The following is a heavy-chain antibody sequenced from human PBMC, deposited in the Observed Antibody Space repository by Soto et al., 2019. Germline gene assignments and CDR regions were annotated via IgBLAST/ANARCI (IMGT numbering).Heavy chain of an antibody. CDR1: GGSISSSSYY. J-gene: IGHJ4*02. V-gene: IGHV4-39*01. Sequence: QLQLQESGPGLVKPSETLSLTCTVSGGSISSSSYYWGWIRQPPGKGLEWIGSIYYSGSTYYNPPVRRRVTISVDTSKNQFSLRLSSVTAAETAVYYCDYSSGYYRDNYFDYWCQGTLVTVSS. CDR3: DYSSGYYRDNYFDY. D-gene: IGHD3-22*01. CDR2: IYYSGST.